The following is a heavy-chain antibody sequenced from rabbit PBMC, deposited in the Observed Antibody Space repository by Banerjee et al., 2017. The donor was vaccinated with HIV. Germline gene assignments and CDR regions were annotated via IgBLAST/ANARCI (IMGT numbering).Heavy chain of an antibody. CDR3: AREGYGDGTGDYDL. D-gene: IGHD7-1*01. V-gene: IGHV1S45*01. Sequence: QEQLVESGGGLVQPEGSLTLTCTASGFSFSSSYWICWVRQAPGKGLEWIACIYAGSSGSTYYASWAKGRFTISKTSSTTVTLQMTSLTAADTATYFCAREGYGDGTGDYDLWGQGTLVTVS. CDR2: IYAGSSGST. CDR1: GFSFSSSYW. J-gene: IGHJ4*01.